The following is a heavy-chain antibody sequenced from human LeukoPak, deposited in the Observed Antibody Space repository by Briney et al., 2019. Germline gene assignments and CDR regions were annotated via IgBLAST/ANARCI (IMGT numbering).Heavy chain of an antibody. CDR2: ISGSGGNT. D-gene: IGHD2-15*01. Sequence: PGGSLRLSCAASGFTFSNAWMSWVRQAPGKGLEWVSSISGSGGNTYYADSVKGRFTISRDNSKNTLYLQMNRLRAEDTAVYYCAPKVVGSTPFDYWGQGTLVTVSS. CDR3: APKVVGSTPFDY. V-gene: IGHV3-23*01. CDR1: GFTFSNAW. J-gene: IGHJ4*02.